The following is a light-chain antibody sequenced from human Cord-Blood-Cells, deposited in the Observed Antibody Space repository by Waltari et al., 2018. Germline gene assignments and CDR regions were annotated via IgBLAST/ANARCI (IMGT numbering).Light chain of an antibody. Sequence: QAVLTQLASLSASPGASASLTCTLRSGINVGTYRIYWYQQKPGSPPQYLLRYKSDSDKQQGSGVPSRFSGSKDASANAVILLISGLQSEDEADYYCMIWHSSAWVFGGGTKLTVL. CDR3: MIWHSSAWV. V-gene: IGLV5-45*01. CDR1: SGINVGTYR. CDR2: YKSDSDK. J-gene: IGLJ3*02.